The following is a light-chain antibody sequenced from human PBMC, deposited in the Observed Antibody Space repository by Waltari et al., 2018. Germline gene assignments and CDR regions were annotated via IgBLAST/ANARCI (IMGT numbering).Light chain of an antibody. CDR1: QSLRIY. V-gene: IGKV3-20*01. J-gene: IGKJ1*01. CDR3: QHYESLPVT. CDR2: QAS. Sequence: EIVLTQSPGPLSVSPGERATLTCRASQSLRIYLAWYQQKPGQAPRLLIYQASTRATGIPDRFSGSGSGTDFSLTISRLEPEDFAVYYCQHYESLPVTFGQGTKVEIK.